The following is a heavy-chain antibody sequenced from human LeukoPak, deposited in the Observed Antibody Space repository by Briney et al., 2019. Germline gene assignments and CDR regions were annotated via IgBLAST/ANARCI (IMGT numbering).Heavy chain of an antibody. V-gene: IGHV3-7*01. CDR2: IKQDGSEK. Sequence: GGSLRLSCAASGFTFSSYWMSWVRQAPGKGLEWVANIKQDGSEKYYVDSVKGRFTISRDNAKSSLYLQMNSLRAEDTAVYYCAKGNILSRYCSGGSCYSALYYYYMDVWGKGTTVTVSS. D-gene: IGHD2-15*01. CDR1: GFTFSSYW. CDR3: AKGNILSRYCSGGSCYSALYYYYMDV. J-gene: IGHJ6*03.